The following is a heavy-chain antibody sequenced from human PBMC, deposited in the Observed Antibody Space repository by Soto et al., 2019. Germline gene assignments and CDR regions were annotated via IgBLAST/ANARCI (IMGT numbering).Heavy chain of an antibody. J-gene: IGHJ6*03. D-gene: IGHD1-1*01. Sequence: SGPTLVNPTQTLTLTCTFSGFSLSTSGMCVSWIRQPPGKALEWLARIDWDDDKHYSTSLKTRLTISKDTSKNQVVLTMTNMDPVDTATYYCARILPPATGTTSDYYMDVWGKGTTVTVSS. CDR3: ARILPPATGTTSDYYMDV. CDR2: IDWDDDK. CDR1: GFSLSTSGMC. V-gene: IGHV2-70*11.